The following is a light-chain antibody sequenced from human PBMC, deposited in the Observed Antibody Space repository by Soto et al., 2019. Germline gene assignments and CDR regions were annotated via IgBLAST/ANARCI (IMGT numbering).Light chain of an antibody. J-gene: IGLJ1*01. Sequence: QSVLTQPPSVSGSPGQSVTISCTWGSANIGTGYDVHWYQQVPGTAPKLLIYGNNNRPSGIPDRFSGSKSDTSASLAIAGLQAEDEADYYCQSYDSGLSTYVFGTGTKVTVL. CDR3: QSYDSGLSTYV. CDR1: SANIGTGYD. V-gene: IGLV1-40*01. CDR2: GNN.